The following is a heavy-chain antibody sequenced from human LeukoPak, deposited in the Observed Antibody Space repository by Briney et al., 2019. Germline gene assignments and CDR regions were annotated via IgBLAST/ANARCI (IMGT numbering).Heavy chain of an antibody. Sequence: GASVTVSCKASGGTFSSYAISWVRQAPGQGLEWMGGIIPIFGTANYAQKLQGRVTMATDTSTSTAYMELRSLRSDDTAVYYCARHIKYYDFWSGYNDYYGMDVWGQGTTVTVSS. CDR1: GGTFSSYA. CDR3: ARHIKYYDFWSGYNDYYGMDV. D-gene: IGHD3-3*01. CDR2: IIPIFGTA. J-gene: IGHJ6*02. V-gene: IGHV1-69*05.